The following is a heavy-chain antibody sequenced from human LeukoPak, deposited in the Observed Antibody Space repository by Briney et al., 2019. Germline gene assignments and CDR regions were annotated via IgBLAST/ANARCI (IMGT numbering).Heavy chain of an antibody. D-gene: IGHD6-19*01. V-gene: IGHV4-59*01. CDR1: GGSISSYY. J-gene: IGHJ4*02. Sequence: PSETLSLTCTVSGGSISSYYWSWIRQPPGKGLEWIGYIYYSGSTNYNPSLKSRVTISVDTSKNQFSLKLSSVTAADTAVYYCARVNLKSSGWYGENYFDYWGQGTLVTVSS. CDR3: ARVNLKSSGWYGENYFDY. CDR2: IYYSGST.